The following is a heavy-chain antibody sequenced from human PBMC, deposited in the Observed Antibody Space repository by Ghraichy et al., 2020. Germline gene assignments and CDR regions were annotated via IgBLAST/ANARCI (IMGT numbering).Heavy chain of an antibody. CDR1: GGSISSGSYS. Sequence: LRLSCAVSGGSISSGSYSWSWIRQPPGKGLELIGYIYYTGSTYYNPSLKSRLTISVDTSKNQFSLRLSSVTAADTAVYYCARASYGERFDPWGQGTLVTVSS. CDR3: ARASYGERFDP. V-gene: IGHV4-30-4*07. D-gene: IGHD4-17*01. J-gene: IGHJ5*02. CDR2: IYYTGST.